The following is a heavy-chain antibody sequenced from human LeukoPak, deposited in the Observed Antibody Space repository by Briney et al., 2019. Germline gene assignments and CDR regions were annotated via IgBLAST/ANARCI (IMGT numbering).Heavy chain of an antibody. CDR3: ARREAYCSGGSCYSNYYYYGMDV. Sequence: GGSLRLSCAASGFTFSSYAMSWVRQAPGKGLEWVSAISGSGGSTYYADSVKGRFTISRDNSKNTLYLQMNSLRAEDTAVYYCARREAYCSGGSCYSNYYYYGMDVWGQGTTVTVSS. CDR2: ISGSGGST. J-gene: IGHJ6*02. D-gene: IGHD2-15*01. CDR1: GFTFSSYA. V-gene: IGHV3-23*01.